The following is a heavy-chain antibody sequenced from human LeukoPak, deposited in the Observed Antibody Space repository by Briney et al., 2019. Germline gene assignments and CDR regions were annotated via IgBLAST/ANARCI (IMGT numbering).Heavy chain of an antibody. CDR3: ARRVPSQVITDYFDY. Sequence: GGSLRLSCAASGFTSSSYWMHWVRQAPGKGLVWVSRINSDGSSRSHADSVKGRFTISRDNAKNTVYLQMNSLRAEDTAVYYCARRVPSQVITDYFDYWGQGTLVTVSS. CDR2: INSDGSSR. D-gene: IGHD3-16*01. V-gene: IGHV3-74*01. J-gene: IGHJ4*02. CDR1: GFTSSSYW.